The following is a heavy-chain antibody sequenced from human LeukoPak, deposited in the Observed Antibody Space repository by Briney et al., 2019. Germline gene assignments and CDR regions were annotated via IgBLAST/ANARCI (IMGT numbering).Heavy chain of an antibody. D-gene: IGHD1-20*01. CDR3: AKTRGNWNYFDY. J-gene: IGHJ4*02. CDR1: GFTFSSYA. Sequence: GGSLRLSCAASGFTFSSYAMSWVRQAPGKGPEWVSAISGSGGSTYYADSVKGRFTISRDNSKNTLYLQMNSLRAGDTAVYYCAKTRGNWNYFDYWGQGTLVTVSS. CDR2: ISGSGGST. V-gene: IGHV3-23*01.